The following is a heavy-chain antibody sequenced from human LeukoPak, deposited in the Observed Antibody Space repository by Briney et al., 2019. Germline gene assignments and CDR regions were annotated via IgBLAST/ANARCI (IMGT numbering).Heavy chain of an antibody. CDR2: IIPIFGTA. V-gene: IGHV1-69*13. CDR3: ARVGIAAAGTYLDY. J-gene: IGHJ4*02. D-gene: IGHD6-13*01. CDR1: GGTFSSYA. Sequence: AASVKVSCKASGGTFSSYAISWVRQAPGQGLEWMGGIIPIFGTANYAQKFQGRVTITADDSMSTAYMELSSLRSEDTAVYYCARVGIAAAGTYLDYWGQGTLVTVSS.